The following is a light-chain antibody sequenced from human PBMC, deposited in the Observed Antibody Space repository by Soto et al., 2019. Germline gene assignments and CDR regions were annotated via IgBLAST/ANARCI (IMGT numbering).Light chain of an antibody. CDR1: QSVSSY. V-gene: IGKV3-11*01. CDR2: DAS. CDR3: QQRSNWPIT. J-gene: IGKJ5*01. Sequence: EIVFRQAPPTLTLSPGERATRSGRASQSVSSYLAWYQQKPGQAPRLLIYDASNRATGIPARFSGSGSGTDFTLTISSLEPEDFAVYYCQQRSNWPITFGQGTRLEI.